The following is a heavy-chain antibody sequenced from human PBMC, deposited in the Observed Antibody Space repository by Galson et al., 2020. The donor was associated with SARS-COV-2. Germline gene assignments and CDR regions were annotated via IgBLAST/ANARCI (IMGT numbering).Heavy chain of an antibody. CDR3: APWGYSYGYGFDY. CDR2: IYSAGST. Sequence: TGGSLGLSCAVSGFTVSTNYMSWVRQAPGKGLEWVSIIYSAGSTYCADSVKGRFIISRDISKNTLYLQINSLRAEDTAVYYCAPWGYSYGYGFDYWGQGTQVTVSS. D-gene: IGHD5-18*01. V-gene: IGHV3-66*01. CDR1: GFTVSTNY. J-gene: IGHJ4*02.